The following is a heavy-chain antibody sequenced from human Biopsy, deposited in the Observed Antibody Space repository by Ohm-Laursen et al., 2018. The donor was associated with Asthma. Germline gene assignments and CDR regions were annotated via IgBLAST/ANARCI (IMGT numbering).Heavy chain of an antibody. CDR1: GGSVYSYDHH. J-gene: IGHJ6*02. Sequence: TLSLTCSVFGGSVYSYDHHWSWIRQPPGKGLEWIGFIFYSGSTFYNPSLRSRITISVDTSKRQFSLSLRSVTVEDTAVYFCARAQSYGDIYYGLDVWGQGTTVTVSS. CDR3: ARAQSYGDIYYGLDV. V-gene: IGHV4-30-4*01. CDR2: IFYSGST. D-gene: IGHD2-21*02.